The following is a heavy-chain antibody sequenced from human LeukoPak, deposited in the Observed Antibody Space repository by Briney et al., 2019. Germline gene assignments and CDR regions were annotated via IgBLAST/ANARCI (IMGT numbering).Heavy chain of an antibody. V-gene: IGHV4-39*07. CDR1: GGSISSSSYY. D-gene: IGHD3-3*01. CDR2: IYYSGST. Sequence: SETLSLTCTVSGGSISSSSYYWGWIRQPPGKGLEWIGSIYYSGSTYYNPSLKSRVTISVDTSKNQFSLKLSSVTAADTAVYYCARSRFLEWFTDYYMDVWGKGTTVTVSS. J-gene: IGHJ6*03. CDR3: ARSRFLEWFTDYYMDV.